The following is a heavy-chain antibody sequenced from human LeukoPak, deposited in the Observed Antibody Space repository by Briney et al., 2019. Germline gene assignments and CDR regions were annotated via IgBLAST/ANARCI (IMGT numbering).Heavy chain of an antibody. J-gene: IGHJ6*02. CDR2: INYIRTT. Sequence: SETLSLTCTVSGGSISSYYWNWIRQPPGKGLEWIGYINYIRTTDYNPSLRSRVTISLDTSKNRFSLKLSSVTAADTAMYYCARSYSSSDHYYYYGMDVWGQGTTVTVSS. CDR1: GGSISSYY. CDR3: ARSYSSSDHYYYYGMDV. V-gene: IGHV4-59*08. D-gene: IGHD6-13*01.